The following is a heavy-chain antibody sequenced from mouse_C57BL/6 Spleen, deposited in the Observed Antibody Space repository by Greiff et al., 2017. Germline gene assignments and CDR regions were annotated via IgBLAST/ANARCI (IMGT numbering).Heavy chain of an antibody. CDR2: IYPSDSAT. CDR3: ARDSNLQGFMDY. D-gene: IGHD2-5*01. Sequence: QVQLQQPGAELVRPGSSVQLSCKASGYTFTSYWMDWVKQRPGKGLEWIGNIYPSDSATHYNQKFKDQDTLTVDKSSSTAYMQLSSLTSEDSAVYYCARDSNLQGFMDYWGQGTSGTVSS. CDR1: GYTFTSYW. J-gene: IGHJ4*01. V-gene: IGHV1-61*01.